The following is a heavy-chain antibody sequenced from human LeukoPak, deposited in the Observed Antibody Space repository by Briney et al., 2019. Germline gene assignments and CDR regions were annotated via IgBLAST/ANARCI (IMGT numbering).Heavy chain of an antibody. CDR2: IHSNGST. CDR3: ARIEGDNSLDY. CDR1: GGSISDYY. J-gene: IGHJ4*02. V-gene: IGHV4-59*01. Sequence: SETLSLTCTVSGGSISDYYWTWIRQPPGRRLEWIAYIHSNGSTNYNPSLKSRVIISVDTSRSQLSPKLSSVTAADTAVYYCARIEGDNSLDYWGQGTLVTVSS. D-gene: IGHD3-16*01.